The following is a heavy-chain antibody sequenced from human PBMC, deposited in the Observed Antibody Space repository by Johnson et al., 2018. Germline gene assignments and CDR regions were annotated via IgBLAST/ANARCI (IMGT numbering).Heavy chain of an antibody. CDR2: ISSSGSTI. CDR3: ARGAYSGYDSPIYGMDV. J-gene: IGHJ6*02. CDR1: GFTFSDYY. V-gene: IGHV3-11*01. Sequence: QVQLVQSGGGLVKPGGSLRLSCAASGFTFSDYYMSWIRQAPGKGLEWVSYISSSGSTIYYADSVKGRFTISRDNAKNSLYLQMNSLRAEDTAGYYCARGAYSGYDSPIYGMDVWGQGTTVTVSS. D-gene: IGHD5-12*01.